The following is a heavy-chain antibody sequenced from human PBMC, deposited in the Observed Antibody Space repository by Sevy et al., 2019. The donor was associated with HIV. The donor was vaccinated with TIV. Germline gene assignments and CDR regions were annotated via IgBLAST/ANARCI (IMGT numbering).Heavy chain of an antibody. J-gene: IGHJ3*02. V-gene: IGHV3-15*01. CDR1: GFTFRNAW. CDR2: IKRKTAVGTT. Sequence: GGSLRLSCAASGFTFRNAWMSWVRQAPGKGLEWVGRIKRKTAVGTTDYAAPVKDRFTISRDDSKNTLYLQMNILKIEDTAVYYCTTLSDIDGDAFDIWGQGTMVTVSS. CDR3: TTLSDIDGDAFDI.